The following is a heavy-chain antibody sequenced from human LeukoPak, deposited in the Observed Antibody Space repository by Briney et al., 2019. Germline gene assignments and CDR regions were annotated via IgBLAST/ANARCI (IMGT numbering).Heavy chain of an antibody. CDR2: FDPEDGET. Sequence: ASVKVSCKVFGYTLTELPIHWVRQAPGKGLEWVGGFDPEDGETTYAQKFQGRVTMTEDTSTDTAYMEVSGLRSEDTAVYYCATGTTGTTDALDIWGQGTIVTVSS. V-gene: IGHV1-24*01. D-gene: IGHD1-1*01. J-gene: IGHJ3*02. CDR1: GYTLTELP. CDR3: ATGTTGTTDALDI.